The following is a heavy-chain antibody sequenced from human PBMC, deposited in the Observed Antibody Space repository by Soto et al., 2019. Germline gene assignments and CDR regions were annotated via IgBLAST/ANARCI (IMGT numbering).Heavy chain of an antibody. D-gene: IGHD5-12*01. Sequence: PGGSLRLSCAASGFTFSNYEMNWVRQAPGKGLEWVSYISSSGKTIYYADSVKGRFTISRDNAKNSLYLQMNSLRTEDTAVYYCASDPEKYRGSDSGIDYWGQGTLVTVSS. CDR2: ISSSGKTI. CDR3: ASDPEKYRGSDSGIDY. CDR1: GFTFSNYE. J-gene: IGHJ4*02. V-gene: IGHV3-48*03.